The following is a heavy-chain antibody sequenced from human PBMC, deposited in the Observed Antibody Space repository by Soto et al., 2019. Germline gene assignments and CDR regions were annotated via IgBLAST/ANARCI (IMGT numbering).Heavy chain of an antibody. J-gene: IGHJ3*02. CDR1: GYTLTELS. CDR3: ATGRYFDWTLWGDAFDI. CDR2: FDPEDGET. D-gene: IGHD3-9*01. Sequence: ASVKVSCTVSGYTLTELSMHWVRQAPGKGLEWMGGFDPEDGETIYARKFQGRVTMTEDTSTDTAYMELSSLRSEDTAVYYCATGRYFDWTLWGDAFDIWGQGTMVTVSS. V-gene: IGHV1-24*01.